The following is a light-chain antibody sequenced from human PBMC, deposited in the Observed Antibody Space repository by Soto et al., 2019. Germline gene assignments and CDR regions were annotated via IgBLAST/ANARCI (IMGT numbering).Light chain of an antibody. J-gene: IGLJ1*01. V-gene: IGLV2-23*01. CDR3: CTSASDKTYV. CDR2: EAS. Sequence: QSVLTQPASVSGSPGQSITISCTVTSSDVGTYNFVSWYQHHPGKAPKLIIYEASKRPSGVSNRFSGSQSGNTASLTVSGLHADDAAYYCSCTSASDKTYVFGTGTKLTVL. CDR1: SSDVGTYNF.